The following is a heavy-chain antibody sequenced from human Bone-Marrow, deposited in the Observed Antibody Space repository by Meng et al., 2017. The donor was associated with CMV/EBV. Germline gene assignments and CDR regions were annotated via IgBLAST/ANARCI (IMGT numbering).Heavy chain of an antibody. CDR2: INPNSGGT. D-gene: IGHD3-3*01. V-gene: IGHV1-2*02. CDR1: GYTFTGYY. CDR3: ARVNYDTWNAYYPYYFDY. J-gene: IGHJ4*02. Sequence: ASVKVSCKASGYTFTGYYMHWVRQAPGQGLEWMGWINPNSGGTNYAQKFQGRVTMTRDTSISTVYMDLSRLQSGDTAVYYCARVNYDTWNAYYPYYFDYWGQGALVTGSS.